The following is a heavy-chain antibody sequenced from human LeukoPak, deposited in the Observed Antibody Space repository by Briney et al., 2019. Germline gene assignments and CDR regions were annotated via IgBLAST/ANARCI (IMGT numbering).Heavy chain of an antibody. CDR2: IYYSGST. J-gene: IGHJ4*02. V-gene: IGHV4-59*01. CDR1: GGPISSYY. Sequence: SETLSLTCSVSGGPISSYYWSWIRQPPGKGLEWIGYIYYSGSTNYNPSLKSRVTISVDTSKNQFSLKLSSVTAADTAVYYCARVGGAGYWGQGTLVTVSS. D-gene: IGHD1-26*01. CDR3: ARVGGAGY.